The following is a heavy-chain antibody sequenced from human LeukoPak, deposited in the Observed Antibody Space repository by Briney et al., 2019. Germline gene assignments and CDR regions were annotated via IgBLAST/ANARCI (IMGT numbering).Heavy chain of an antibody. CDR1: GFTFGDYA. D-gene: IGHD3-10*01. J-gene: IGHJ4*02. V-gene: IGHV3-49*04. CDR2: IRSKAYGGTT. CDR3: TRASITMVRGVVTFDY. Sequence: GGSRRLSCTAAGFTFGDYAMSWVRQAPGKGREWVGFIRSKAYGGTTGYAASVKGRFHISSDDSKSIAYLQMDSLKTDDTAVYYCTRASITMVRGVVTFDYWGQGTLVTVSS.